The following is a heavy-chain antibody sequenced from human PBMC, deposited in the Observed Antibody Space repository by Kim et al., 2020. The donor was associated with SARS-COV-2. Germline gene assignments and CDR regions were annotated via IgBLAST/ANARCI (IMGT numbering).Heavy chain of an antibody. CDR1: GGSISSYY. CDR2: IYYSGST. D-gene: IGHD6-13*01. CDR3: ARRAVRGSSWYTGWFDP. J-gene: IGHJ5*02. Sequence: SETLSLTCTVSGGSISSYYWSWIRQPPWKGLEWIGYIYYSGSTNYNPSLKSRVTISVDTSKNQFSLKLSSVTAADTAVYYCARRAVRGSSWYTGWFDPWGQGTLVTVSS. V-gene: IGHV4-59*01.